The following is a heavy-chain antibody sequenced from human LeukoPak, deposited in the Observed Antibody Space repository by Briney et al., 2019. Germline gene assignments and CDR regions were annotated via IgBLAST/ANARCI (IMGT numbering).Heavy chain of an antibody. V-gene: IGHV4-61*02. D-gene: IGHD3-22*01. CDR2: IYTSGST. CDR1: GGSISSGSYY. CDR3: ARVPRGGYSVTVDY. Sequence: SQTLSLTCTVSGGSISSGSYYWSWLRQPAGKGLEWIVRIYTSGSTNYNPSLKSRVTISVDTSKNQFSLKLSSVTAADTAVYYCARVPRGGYSVTVDYWGQGTLVTVSS. J-gene: IGHJ4*02.